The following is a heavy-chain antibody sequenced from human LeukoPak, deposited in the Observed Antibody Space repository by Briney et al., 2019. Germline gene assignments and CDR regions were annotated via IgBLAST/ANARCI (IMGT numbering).Heavy chain of an antibody. CDR3: AKDTGSWGWFDP. V-gene: IGHV3-9*01. Sequence: GRSLRLSCAASGFTFDDYAMHWIRQAPGQGLEGVSGISWNSGSIAYADSVKGRFTISRDNAKNSLYLQMNSLRAEDTALYYCAKDTGSWGWFDPWGQGTLVSVSS. J-gene: IGHJ5*02. CDR1: GFTFDDYA. CDR2: ISWNSGSI. D-gene: IGHD1-26*01.